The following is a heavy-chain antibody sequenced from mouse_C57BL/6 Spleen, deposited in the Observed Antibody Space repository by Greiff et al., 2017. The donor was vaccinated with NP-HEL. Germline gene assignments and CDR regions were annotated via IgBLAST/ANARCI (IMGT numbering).Heavy chain of an antibody. Sequence: EVHLVESGGGLVQPGGSLSLSCAASGFTFTDYYMSWVRQPPGKALEWLGFIRNKANGYTTDYAASVKGRFTISRDNSQSILHLQMNALRAEDSATYYCARSPITTVALDYWGQGTTLTVAS. CDR2: IRNKANGYTT. J-gene: IGHJ2*01. CDR3: ARSPITTVALDY. CDR1: GFTFTDYY. V-gene: IGHV7-3*01. D-gene: IGHD1-1*01.